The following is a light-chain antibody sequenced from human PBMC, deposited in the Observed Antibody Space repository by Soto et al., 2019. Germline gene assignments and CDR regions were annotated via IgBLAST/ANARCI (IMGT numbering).Light chain of an antibody. Sequence: LTQPASVSGSPGQSITISCTGTSSDVGNYNYVSWYQQHPGKAPKLMIHDVSNRPSGVSNRFSGSKSGNTASLTISGLQAEDEADYYCSSYTSSSTYVFGTGTKVIVL. V-gene: IGLV2-14*01. CDR1: SSDVGNYNY. CDR2: DVS. CDR3: SSYTSSSTYV. J-gene: IGLJ1*01.